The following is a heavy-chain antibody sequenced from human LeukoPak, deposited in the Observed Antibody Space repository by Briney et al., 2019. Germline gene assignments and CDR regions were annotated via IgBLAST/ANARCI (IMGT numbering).Heavy chain of an antibody. J-gene: IGHJ5*02. CDR1: GYSFIDYY. CDR2: INPHTVGT. CDR3: ARDQENKWFDP. V-gene: IGHV1-2*02. D-gene: IGHD5-24*01. Sequence: ASVKVSCKTSGYSFIDYYVHWVRQAPGQGLEWMGWINPHTVGTSYAQKFLGRVSMTRDRSTTSVYMELSGLKADDTAVYYCARDQENKWFDPWGQGTLVSVSS.